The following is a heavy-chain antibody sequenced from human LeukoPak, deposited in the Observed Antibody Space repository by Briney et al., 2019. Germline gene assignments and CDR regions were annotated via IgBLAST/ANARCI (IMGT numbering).Heavy chain of an antibody. CDR1: GYTFTSYY. V-gene: IGHV1-69*05. Sequence: ASVKVSCKASGYTFTSYYMHWVRQAPGQGLEWMGGIIPIFGTANYAQKFQGRVTITTDTSTSTAYMELNSLRSEDTAVYYCARERRDGYNWYNADFDYWGQGTLVTVSS. CDR2: IIPIFGTA. CDR3: ARERRDGYNWYNADFDY. J-gene: IGHJ4*02. D-gene: IGHD5-24*01.